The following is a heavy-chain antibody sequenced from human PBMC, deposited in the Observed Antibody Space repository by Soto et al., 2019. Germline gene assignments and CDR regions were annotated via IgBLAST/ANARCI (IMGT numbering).Heavy chain of an antibody. J-gene: IGHJ6*03. V-gene: IGHV3-23*01. D-gene: IGHD3-10*01. Sequence: GGSLRLSCAGSGFTFSSHAMGWLRQAPGKGLEWVAVVDGRGGGTYYADSVKGRFTISRDNSKNTLYLQMNSLRAEDTAVYYCAKVRSSEGYYYYMDVWGKGTTVTVSS. CDR1: GFTFSSHA. CDR2: VDGRGGGT. CDR3: AKVRSSEGYYYYMDV.